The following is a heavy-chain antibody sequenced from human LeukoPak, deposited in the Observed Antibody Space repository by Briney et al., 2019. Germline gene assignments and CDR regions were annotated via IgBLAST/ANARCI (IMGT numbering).Heavy chain of an antibody. CDR2: INHSGGT. D-gene: IGHD2-15*01. CDR1: GESCSGYY. V-gene: IGHV4-34*01. Sequence: SETLSLTCAVYGESCSGYYWCCIRQPPGKGLEWMGAINHSGGTNYNPSPKCRVTISVYTYKNQCSLKLCSVTAADTAVYYCARVLNVGYCSGGSFGSDYWGQGTLVTVSS. J-gene: IGHJ4*02. CDR3: ARVLNVGYCSGGSFGSDY.